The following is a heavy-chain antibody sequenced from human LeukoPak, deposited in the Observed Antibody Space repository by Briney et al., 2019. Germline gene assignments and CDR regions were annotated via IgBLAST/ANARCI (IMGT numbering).Heavy chain of an antibody. Sequence: SETLSPTCTVSGGSISSYYWSWIRQPPGKGLEWIGYIYYSGSTNYNPSLKSRVTISVDTSKNQFSLKLSSVTAADTAVYYCARSRGYSYGHERPYVIDYWGQGTLVTVSS. V-gene: IGHV4-59*01. CDR3: ARSRGYSYGHERPYVIDY. CDR1: GGSISSYY. CDR2: IYYSGST. D-gene: IGHD5-18*01. J-gene: IGHJ4*02.